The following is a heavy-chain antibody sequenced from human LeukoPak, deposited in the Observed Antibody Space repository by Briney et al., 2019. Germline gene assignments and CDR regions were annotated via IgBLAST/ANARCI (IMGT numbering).Heavy chain of an antibody. J-gene: IGHJ4*02. CDR3: ARDPAQWLGNYFDY. V-gene: IGHV3-23*01. CDR1: GFTFSSYA. CDR2: ISGSGGST. Sequence: GGSLRLSCAASGFTFSSYAMSWVRQAPGKGLEWVSAISGSGGSTYYADSVKGRFTISRDNAKNSLYLQMNSLRAEDTAVYYCARDPAQWLGNYFDYWGQGTLVTVSS. D-gene: IGHD6-19*01.